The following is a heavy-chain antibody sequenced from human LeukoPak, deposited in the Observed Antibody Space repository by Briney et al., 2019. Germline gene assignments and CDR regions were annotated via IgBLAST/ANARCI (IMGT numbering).Heavy chain of an antibody. CDR3: ARETPREMATIIDAFDI. D-gene: IGHD5-24*01. J-gene: IGHJ3*02. V-gene: IGHV4-59*01. Sequence: SETLSLTCTVSGGSISSYYWSWIRQPPGKGLEWIGYIYYSGSTNYNPSLKSRVTISVDTSKNQFSLKLSSVTAADTAVYYCARETPREMATIIDAFDIWGQGTMVTVSS. CDR2: IYYSGST. CDR1: GGSISSYY.